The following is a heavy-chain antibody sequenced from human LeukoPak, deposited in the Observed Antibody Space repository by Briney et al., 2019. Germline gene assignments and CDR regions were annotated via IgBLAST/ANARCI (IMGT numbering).Heavy chain of an antibody. V-gene: IGHV1-18*01. Sequence: GASVKVSCKASGYTFTSYGISWVRQAPGQGLEWMGWISAYNGNTNYAQKLQGRVTMTTDTSTSTAYMELRSLRSDDTAVYYCARDYLRFLEWLPHIWFDPWGQGTLVTVSS. CDR1: GYTFTSYG. CDR3: ARDYLRFLEWLPHIWFDP. CDR2: ISAYNGNT. J-gene: IGHJ5*02. D-gene: IGHD3-3*01.